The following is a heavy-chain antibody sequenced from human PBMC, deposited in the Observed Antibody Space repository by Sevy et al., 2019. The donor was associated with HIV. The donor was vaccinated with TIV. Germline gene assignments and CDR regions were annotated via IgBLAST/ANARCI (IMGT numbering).Heavy chain of an antibody. V-gene: IGHV3-15*01. D-gene: IGHD3-10*01. J-gene: IGHJ4*02. CDR1: GFTFSNAW. Sequence: GGSLRLSCAASGFTFSNAWMSWVRQAPGKGLEWVGRIKSKTDGGTTDYAAHVKGRFTSSRDDSNNTLYLQMNSLKTEDTAIYYCTTDSEKRGLSALLDYWGQGTLVTVSS. CDR3: TTDSEKRGLSALLDY. CDR2: IKSKTDGGTT.